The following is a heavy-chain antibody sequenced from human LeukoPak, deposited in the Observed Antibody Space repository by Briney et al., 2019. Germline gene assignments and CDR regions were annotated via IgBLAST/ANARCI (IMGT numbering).Heavy chain of an antibody. D-gene: IGHD4-17*01. V-gene: IGHV4-4*07. CDR3: ARDGQDYGDYYFDY. CDR1: GGSISSYY. J-gene: IGHJ4*02. Sequence: PSETLSLTCTVSGGSISSYYWSWIRQPAGKGLEWIGRIYTSGSTNYNPSLKSRVTMSVDTSKNQFSLKLSSVTAADTAVYYCARDGQDYGDYYFDYWGQGTLVTVSS. CDR2: IYTSGST.